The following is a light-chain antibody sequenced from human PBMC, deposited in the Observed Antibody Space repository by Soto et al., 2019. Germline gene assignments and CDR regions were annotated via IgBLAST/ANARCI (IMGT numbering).Light chain of an antibody. CDR1: QTIGSS. V-gene: IGKV1-39*01. Sequence: DIQMTQSPSSLSASVGDRITITCRASQTIGSSLNWYQQKPGKAPKLLIYAASSLQSGVSSMFSGSGSGTDFTLTITSLQPEDFATYYCQQSDHSPMYTFGQGTDLEIK. J-gene: IGKJ2*01. CDR2: AAS. CDR3: QQSDHSPMYT.